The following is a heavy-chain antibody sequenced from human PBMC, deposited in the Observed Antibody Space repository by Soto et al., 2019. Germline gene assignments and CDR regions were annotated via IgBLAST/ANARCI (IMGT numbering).Heavy chain of an antibody. Sequence: QVQLVQSEAEVKKPGSSVKVSCKASGGTFSSYAITWVRQAPGQGLEWMGGIIPIFGTANYAQNSQGRVTIPADDXXSXASXELSSLGSEDRAVYYCAKDIVLVPAARRTNYGMDVWGQGTTVTVSS. CDR1: GGTFSSYA. D-gene: IGHD2-2*01. CDR3: AKDIVLVPAARRTNYGMDV. V-gene: IGHV1-69*12. CDR2: IIPIFGTA. J-gene: IGHJ6*02.